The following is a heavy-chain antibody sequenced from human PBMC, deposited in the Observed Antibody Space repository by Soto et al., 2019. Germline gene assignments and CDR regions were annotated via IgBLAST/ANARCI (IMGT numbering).Heavy chain of an antibody. CDR1: GYPFTSYA. CDR2: INIGNGNT. Sequence: ASVKVSCKTSGYPFTSYAIHWLRQAPGQGLEWMAWINIGNGNTKYSQKFQDRVTIIRDTSASTAYVELSSLRSEDTDVYYCAREPLWVGVCYDHWLDPWGQGTLVTV. D-gene: IGHD2-21*02. J-gene: IGHJ5*02. V-gene: IGHV1-3*04. CDR3: AREPLWVGVCYDHWLDP.